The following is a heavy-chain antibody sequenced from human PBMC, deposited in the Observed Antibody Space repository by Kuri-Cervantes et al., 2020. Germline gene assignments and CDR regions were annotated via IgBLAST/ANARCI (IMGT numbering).Heavy chain of an antibody. D-gene: IGHD3-22*01. J-gene: IGHJ3*02. Sequence: GESLKISCATSGFTFSDYYMSWIRQAPGKGLEWISYIPNNGRTEYYSDSVLGRFTISRDDAKKSLYLGMHSLRAEDTAVYYCARDSGYDSFDIWGQGTMVTVSS. CDR3: ARDSGYDSFDI. CDR1: GFTFSDYY. CDR2: IPNNGRTE. V-gene: IGHV3-11*04.